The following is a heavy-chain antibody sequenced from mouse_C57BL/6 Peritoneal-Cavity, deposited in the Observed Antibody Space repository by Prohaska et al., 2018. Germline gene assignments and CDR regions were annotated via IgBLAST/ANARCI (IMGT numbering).Heavy chain of an antibody. Sequence: EVQLQQSGAELVRPGASVKLSCTASGFNIKDDYMHWVKQRPEQGLEWIGWIDPENGDTEYASKFQGKATITADTSSNTAYLQLSSLTSEDTAVYYCTTWTTVYWGQGTTLTVSS. CDR1: GFNIKDDY. CDR3: TTWTTVY. D-gene: IGHD1-1*01. CDR2: IDPENGDT. J-gene: IGHJ2*01. V-gene: IGHV14-4*01.